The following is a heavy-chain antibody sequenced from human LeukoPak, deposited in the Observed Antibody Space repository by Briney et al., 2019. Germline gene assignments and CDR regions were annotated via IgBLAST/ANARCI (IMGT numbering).Heavy chain of an antibody. Sequence: PSETLSLTCTVSGGSISNYYWSWIRQPPGKGLEWIGDIYYSGSTNYNPSLKSRVTISIDTSKNQFSLKLSSVTAADTAVYYCARGNNWFDPWGQGTLVTVSS. CDR3: ARGNNWFDP. V-gene: IGHV4-59*01. CDR2: IYYSGST. J-gene: IGHJ5*02. CDR1: GGSISNYY.